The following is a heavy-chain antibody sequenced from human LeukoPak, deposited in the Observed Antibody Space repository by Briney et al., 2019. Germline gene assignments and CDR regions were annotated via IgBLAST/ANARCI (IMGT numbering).Heavy chain of an antibody. V-gene: IGHV3-23*01. CDR3: AKGAQLLPFDC. Sequence: PGGSLRLSCAASGFTFSNSAMSWVRQAPGKGLVWVSAISGSGGGTHYADSVKGRFTISRDNSKNTLYLQMNSLRAEDTAVYYCAKGAQLLPFDCWGQGALVTVSS. D-gene: IGHD2-2*01. CDR1: GFTFSNSA. CDR2: ISGSGGGT. J-gene: IGHJ4*02.